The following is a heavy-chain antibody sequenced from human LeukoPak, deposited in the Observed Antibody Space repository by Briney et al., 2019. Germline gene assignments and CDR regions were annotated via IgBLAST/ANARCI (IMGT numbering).Heavy chain of an antibody. CDR2: IYYSGST. Sequence: PSETLSLTCTVSGGSISSYYWSWIRQPPGKGLEWIGYIYYSGSTNYNPSLKSRVTISVDTSKNQFSLKLSSVTAADTAVYYCARAVSVYYDSSGYWEVYFDYWGQGILVTVSS. D-gene: IGHD3-22*01. CDR1: GGSISSYY. J-gene: IGHJ4*02. CDR3: ARAVSVYYDSSGYWEVYFDY. V-gene: IGHV4-59*01.